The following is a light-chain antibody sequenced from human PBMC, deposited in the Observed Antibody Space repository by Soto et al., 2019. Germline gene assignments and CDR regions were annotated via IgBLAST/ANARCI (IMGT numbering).Light chain of an antibody. CDR2: DAS. Sequence: EIVLTQSPGTLSLSPGERATLSCRASQSVSSYLAWYQQKPGQAPRLLIYDASNRATGIPDRFSGSGSGTDFTLTISRLEPEDFGVYYCQHFGNDALTFGGGTKVDIK. J-gene: IGKJ4*01. CDR1: QSVSSY. V-gene: IGKV3-20*01. CDR3: QHFGNDALT.